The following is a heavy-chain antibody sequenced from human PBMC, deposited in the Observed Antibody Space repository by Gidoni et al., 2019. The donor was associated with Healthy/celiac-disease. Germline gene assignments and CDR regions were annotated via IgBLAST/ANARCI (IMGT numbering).Heavy chain of an antibody. J-gene: IGHJ4*02. CDR3: ARALQSYYFDY. CDR1: GGSISSYY. CDR2: IYYSGST. V-gene: IGHV4-59*01. Sequence: QVQLQESGPGLVKPSETLSLTCTVSGGSISSYYWSWIRQPPGKGLEWIGYIYYSGSTNYNPSLKSRVTISVDTSKNQFSLKLSSVTAADTAVYYCARALQSYYFDYWGQGTLVTVSS. D-gene: IGHD4-4*01.